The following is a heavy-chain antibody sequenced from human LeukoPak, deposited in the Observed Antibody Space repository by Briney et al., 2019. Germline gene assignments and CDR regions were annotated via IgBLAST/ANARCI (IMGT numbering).Heavy chain of an antibody. V-gene: IGHV3-7*01. CDR2: IKQDGSEK. CDR3: ARSRSSGGSTLTLHWFDP. Sequence: GGSLRLSCAASGFTFSSYWMRWVRQAPGKGLEWVANIKQDGSEKYYVDSVKGRFTISRDNAKNSLYLQMNSLRAEDTAVYYCARSRSSGGSTLTLHWFDPWGQGTLVTVSS. J-gene: IGHJ5*02. D-gene: IGHD2-15*01. CDR1: GFTFSSYW.